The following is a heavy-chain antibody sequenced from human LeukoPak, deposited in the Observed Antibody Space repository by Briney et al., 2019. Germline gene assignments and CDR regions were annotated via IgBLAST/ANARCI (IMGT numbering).Heavy chain of an antibody. V-gene: IGHV3-48*01. CDR1: GFTFSSYS. Sequence: GGSLRLSCAASGFTFSSYSMKWVRQAPGKGLEWVSYISSSSSIIYYADSVKGRFTISRDNAKNSLYLQMNSLRAEDTAVYYCAREAWELPFDIWGQGTMVTVSS. D-gene: IGHD1-26*01. CDR2: ISSSSSII. CDR3: AREAWELPFDI. J-gene: IGHJ3*02.